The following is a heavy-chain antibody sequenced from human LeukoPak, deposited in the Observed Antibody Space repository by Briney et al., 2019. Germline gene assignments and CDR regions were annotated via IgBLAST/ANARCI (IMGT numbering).Heavy chain of an antibody. D-gene: IGHD3-10*01. CDR2: ISGSGGST. V-gene: IGHV3-23*01. CDR3: ANGRSGVRGVNY. Sequence: GGSLRLSCAASGFTFSSYAMSWVRQAPGQGLQWVSAISGSGGSTYYADSVKGRFTISRDNSKNTLYLQMNSLRAEDTAVYYCANGRSGVRGVNYWGQGTLVTVSS. J-gene: IGHJ4*02. CDR1: GFTFSSYA.